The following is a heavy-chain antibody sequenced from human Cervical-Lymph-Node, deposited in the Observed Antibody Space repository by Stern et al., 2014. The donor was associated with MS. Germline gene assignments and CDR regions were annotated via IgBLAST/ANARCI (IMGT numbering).Heavy chain of an antibody. D-gene: IGHD5/OR15-5a*01. Sequence: EVQLVESGGGLVKPGGSLRLSCAASGFPFSNFYMSWIRLIPGAGLEWLSYIGADGGADGGAVYDSDPVMVPFTSTRDNAKNSLYLQMSSLRAEDTAVYYCATGVYYAPFDSWGQGTLVTVSS. CDR3: ATGVYYAPFDS. J-gene: IGHJ4*02. CDR2: IGADGGADGGAV. CDR1: GFPFSNFY. V-gene: IGHV3/OR16-8*01.